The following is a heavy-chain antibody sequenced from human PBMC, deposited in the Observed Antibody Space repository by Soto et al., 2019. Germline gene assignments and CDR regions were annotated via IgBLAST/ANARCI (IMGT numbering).Heavy chain of an antibody. CDR1: GFTFDDYA. CDR2: ISWNSGNL. CDR3: AKGASTTVFAFNDY. J-gene: IGHJ4*02. V-gene: IGHV3-9*01. D-gene: IGHD4-17*01. Sequence: EVQLVESGGGLVQPGRSLRLSCAASGFTFDDYAMHWVRQPPGKGLEWVSSISWNSGNLGYADSVKGRFTISRDNAKNSLYLQMNSLRGEDTALYHCAKGASTTVFAFNDYWGQGTLVTVSS.